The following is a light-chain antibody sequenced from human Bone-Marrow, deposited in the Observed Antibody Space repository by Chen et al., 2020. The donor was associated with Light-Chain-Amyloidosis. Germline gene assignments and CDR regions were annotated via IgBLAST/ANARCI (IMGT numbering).Light chain of an antibody. CDR1: QSVSTY. CDR3: EHRSSWPSLT. Sequence: EIVLTQSPATLSLSPGERATLSCRASQSVSTYLAWYQQKPGQAPRLLISDSSDRATGIPARFSRSGSGTDFALTISSLGPEDSAGYYCEHRSSWPSLTFGGGTKVEIK. J-gene: IGKJ4*01. CDR2: DSS. V-gene: IGKV3-11*01.